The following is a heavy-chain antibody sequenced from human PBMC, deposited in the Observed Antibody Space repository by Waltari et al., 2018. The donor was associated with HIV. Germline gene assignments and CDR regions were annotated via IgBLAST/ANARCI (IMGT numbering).Heavy chain of an antibody. CDR2: ISYSGST. Sequence: QVQLQESGPGLVKPSETPSLTCNVSSEPIKTDYWTWIRQPPGKEWEWIGYISYSGSTKYGPLKSRVTLSMVSSKNQFSLKWRSVTAADTAVYFCARGRRWLQFHGHYYFDYWGQGTLVTVSS. CDR1: SEPIKTDY. D-gene: IGHD3-10*01. CDR3: ARGRRWLQFHGHYYFDY. J-gene: IGHJ4*02. V-gene: IGHV4-59*01.